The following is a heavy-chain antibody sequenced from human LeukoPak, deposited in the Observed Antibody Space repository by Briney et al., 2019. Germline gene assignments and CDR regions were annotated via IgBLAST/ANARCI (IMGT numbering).Heavy chain of an antibody. CDR3: ATSSQYYYGSGDLDY. Sequence: ASVKVSCKVSGYTLTELSMHWVRQAPGKGLEWMGGFDPEDGETIYAQKFQGRVTMTEDTSTDTAYMELSSLGSEDTAVYYCATSSQYYYGSGDLDYWGQGTLVTVSS. CDR2: FDPEDGET. V-gene: IGHV1-24*01. CDR1: GYTLTELS. J-gene: IGHJ4*02. D-gene: IGHD3-10*01.